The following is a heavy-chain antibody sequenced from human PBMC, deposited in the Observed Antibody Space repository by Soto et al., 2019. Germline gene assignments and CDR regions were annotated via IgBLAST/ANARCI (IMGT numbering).Heavy chain of an antibody. CDR2: ISAYNGNT. CDR3: ALDNYDSSGYYYYGMDV. J-gene: IGHJ6*02. Sequence: ASVKVSCKASGYTFTSYGISWVRQAPGQGLEWMGWISAYNGNTNYAQKPQGRVTMTTDTSTSTAYMELRSLRSDDTAVYYCALDNYDSSGYYYYGMDVWGQGTTVTVSS. CDR1: GYTFTSYG. D-gene: IGHD3-22*01. V-gene: IGHV1-18*04.